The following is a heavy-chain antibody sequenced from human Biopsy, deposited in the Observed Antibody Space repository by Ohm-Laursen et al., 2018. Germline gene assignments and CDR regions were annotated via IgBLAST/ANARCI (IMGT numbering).Heavy chain of an antibody. CDR1: GGFISTYY. J-gene: IGHJ6*02. CDR2: IHHSGST. V-gene: IGHV4-4*09. D-gene: IGHD2-15*01. CDR3: ARMDCSGGSCHYYSYGMDV. Sequence: SDTLSLTCTVSGGFISTYYWSWIRQPPGKGLECIGNIHHSGSTNYNPSLKSRLTISVDTSKNQFSLKLSSVTAADTAVYYCARMDCSGGSCHYYSYGMDVWGQGTTVTVSS.